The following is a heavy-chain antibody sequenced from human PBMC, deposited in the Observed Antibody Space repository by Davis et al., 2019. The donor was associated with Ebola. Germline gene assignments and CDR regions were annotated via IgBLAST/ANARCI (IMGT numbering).Heavy chain of an antibody. CDR3: ARGTFLAAAGPIDY. Sequence: PSETLSLTCTVSGGSISSYYWSWIRQPPGKGLEWIGYIYYSGSTNYNPSLKSRVTISVDTSKNQFSLKLSSVTAADTAVYYCARGTFLAAAGPIDYWGQGTLVTVSS. V-gene: IGHV4-59*01. CDR1: GGSISSYY. D-gene: IGHD6-13*01. CDR2: IYYSGST. J-gene: IGHJ4*02.